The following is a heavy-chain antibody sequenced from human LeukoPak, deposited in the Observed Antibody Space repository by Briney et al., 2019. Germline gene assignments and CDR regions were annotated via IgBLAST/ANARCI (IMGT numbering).Heavy chain of an antibody. CDR3: ARGGCSTTSCYHFDS. D-gene: IGHD2-2*01. J-gene: IGHJ4*02. Sequence: PRGSLRLSCAASGFTFSSYAMSWVRQAPGKGLEWVSAISGSGGSTYYADSVKGRFTISRDNSKNTLYLQMNSLRSEDTAVYYCARGGCSTTSCYHFDSWGQRTLVTVSS. V-gene: IGHV3-23*01. CDR2: ISGSGGST. CDR1: GFTFSSYA.